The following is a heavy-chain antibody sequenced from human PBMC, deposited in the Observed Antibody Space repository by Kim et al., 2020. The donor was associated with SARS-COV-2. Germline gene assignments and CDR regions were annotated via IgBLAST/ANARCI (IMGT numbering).Heavy chain of an antibody. CDR3: ARQVVSAWFNFDL. J-gene: IGHJ3*01. Sequence: YNLSRKNRRTIAVDTSKKQFSLKVTAVTAADTAMYYCARQVVSAWFNFDLWGQGTMVTVSS. V-gene: IGHV4-39*01. D-gene: IGHD2-15*01.